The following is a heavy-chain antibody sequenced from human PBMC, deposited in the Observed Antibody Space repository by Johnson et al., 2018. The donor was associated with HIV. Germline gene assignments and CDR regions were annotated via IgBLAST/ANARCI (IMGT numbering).Heavy chain of an antibody. CDR1: GFNFSTFA. Sequence: VQLMESGGGLVQPGGSLRLSCAASGFNFSTFAMSWVRQAPGKGLEWVSSISGSGGSTYYADSMRGRFTISRDNSKNTLYLQMNSLRAEDTAVYYCARVHDSSGYFSFCVGAFDIWGQGTMVTVSS. J-gene: IGHJ3*02. D-gene: IGHD3-22*01. CDR3: ARVHDSSGYFSFCVGAFDI. CDR2: ISGSGGST. V-gene: IGHV3-23*01.